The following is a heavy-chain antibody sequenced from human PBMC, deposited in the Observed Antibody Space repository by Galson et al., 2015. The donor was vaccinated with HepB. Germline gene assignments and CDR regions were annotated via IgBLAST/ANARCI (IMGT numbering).Heavy chain of an antibody. Sequence: PALVKPTQTLTLTCTFSGFSLSTSGVGVGWIRQPPGKALEWLALNYWDDDKRYSPSLKSRLSIIKDTSKNQVVLTMTNMDPVDTATYYCARYRYGSSWTYGMDVWGQGITVTVSS. CDR2: NYWDDDK. D-gene: IGHD6-13*01. CDR1: GFSLSTSGVG. V-gene: IGHV2-5*02. CDR3: ARYRYGSSWTYGMDV. J-gene: IGHJ6*02.